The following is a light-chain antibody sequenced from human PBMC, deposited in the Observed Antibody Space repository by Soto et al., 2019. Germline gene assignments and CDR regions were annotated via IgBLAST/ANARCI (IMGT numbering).Light chain of an antibody. V-gene: IGKV3-20*01. Sequence: EIVLTKSPGTLSLSPGERATLSGRASPSVSSSYLAWYQKKPGQAPRLLIYGASSRGTGITDRFSGSGSGTDLTLTIRRLEHEECPVYYCHQYGNSPLTFGQGTKVDI. CDR3: HQYGNSPLT. CDR2: GAS. J-gene: IGKJ1*01. CDR1: PSVSSSY.